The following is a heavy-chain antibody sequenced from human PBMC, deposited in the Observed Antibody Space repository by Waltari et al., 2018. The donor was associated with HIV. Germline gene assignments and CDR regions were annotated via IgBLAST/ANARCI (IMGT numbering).Heavy chain of an antibody. Sequence: EVQLVESGGGLIQPGGSLRLSCAASGFTVSSNYMSWVRQAPGKGLEWVSVIYSGGSKYYADSVKGRFTISRDNSKNTLYLQMNSLRAEDTGVYYCARGEVPPLSFGGYAFDIWGQGTMVTVSS. V-gene: IGHV3-53*01. CDR3: ARGEVPPLSFGGYAFDI. J-gene: IGHJ3*02. CDR2: IYSGGSK. D-gene: IGHD3-3*01. CDR1: GFTVSSNY.